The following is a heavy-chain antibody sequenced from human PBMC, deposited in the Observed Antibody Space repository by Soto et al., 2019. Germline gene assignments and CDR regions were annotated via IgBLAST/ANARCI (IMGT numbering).Heavy chain of an antibody. V-gene: IGHV3-23*01. CDR2: SSGSGSST. Sequence: GGSLRLSCAASGFTFRKYAMSWVRQAPGKGLEWVSASSGSGSSTYYADSVKGRFTISRDNSKNTLYLQMNILRVEDTAVYYCAKVFQDGSSGYSVGEYYYYGMDVWGQGTTVTVSS. J-gene: IGHJ6*02. D-gene: IGHD3-22*01. CDR3: AKVFQDGSSGYSVGEYYYYGMDV. CDR1: GFTFRKYA.